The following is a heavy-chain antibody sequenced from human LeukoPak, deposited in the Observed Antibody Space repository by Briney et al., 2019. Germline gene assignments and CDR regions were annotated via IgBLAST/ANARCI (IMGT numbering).Heavy chain of an antibody. CDR1: GYTFTSYD. J-gene: IGHJ5*02. Sequence: ASVTVSCKASGYTFTSYDINWVRQAPGQGLEWMGWMNPNSGNTGSAQRFQGRVTMTRDTTISTAYMELSSQRSEDTAVYYCARGPLVRLPSSFDPWGQGTLVTVSS. D-gene: IGHD3-16*02. CDR3: ARGPLVRLPSSFDP. CDR2: MNPNSGNT. V-gene: IGHV1-8*01.